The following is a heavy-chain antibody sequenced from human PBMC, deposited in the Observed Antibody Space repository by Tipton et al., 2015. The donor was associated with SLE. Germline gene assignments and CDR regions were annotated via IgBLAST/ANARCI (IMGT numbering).Heavy chain of an antibody. CDR3: ARRLTIDDVFDI. D-gene: IGHD3-9*01. Sequence: TLSLTCTVSGGSISTYYWNWIRQPPGKGLEWLGHIYTSGSTNYNPSLKSRVTISVDTSKNQFSLKLSSVTAADTAVYYCARRLTIDDVFDIWGQGTMVTVSS. J-gene: IGHJ3*02. CDR1: GGSISTYY. CDR2: IYTSGST. V-gene: IGHV4-4*08.